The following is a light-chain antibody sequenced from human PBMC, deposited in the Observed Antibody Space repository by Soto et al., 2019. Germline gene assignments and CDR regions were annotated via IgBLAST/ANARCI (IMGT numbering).Light chain of an antibody. J-gene: IGKJ4*02. Sequence: DIQMTQSPSTLSASVGDRVTITCRASQSISSWLAWYQQKPGKVPKLLIYKASSLESGVPSRFSGSGSGTEFTLTISCLQPDDFATYYCQQYSRYSHFTCGGGTKVELK. CDR1: QSISSW. CDR3: QQYSRYSHFT. CDR2: KAS. V-gene: IGKV1-5*03.